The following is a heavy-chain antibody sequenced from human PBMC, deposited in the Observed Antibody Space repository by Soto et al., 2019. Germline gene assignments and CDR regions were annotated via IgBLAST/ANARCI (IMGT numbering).Heavy chain of an antibody. Sequence: EVQLVESGGGLVQPGGSLRLSWPAPGFTFSSYWLGWVRQAPGKGLGWVANIKQDGSEKYYVDSVKGRFTISRDNAKNSLYLQMNSLRAEDTAVYYCARYSSSWYVGHWGQGTLVTVSS. CDR2: IKQDGSEK. D-gene: IGHD6-13*01. V-gene: IGHV3-7*04. J-gene: IGHJ4*02. CDR3: ARYSSSWYVGH. CDR1: GFTFSSYW.